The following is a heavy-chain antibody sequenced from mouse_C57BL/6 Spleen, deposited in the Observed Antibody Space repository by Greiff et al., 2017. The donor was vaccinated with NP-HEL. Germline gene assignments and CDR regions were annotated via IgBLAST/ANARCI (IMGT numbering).Heavy chain of an antibody. Sequence: QVQLQQSGAELVKPGASVKMSCKASGYTFTSYWITWVKQRPGQGLEWIGDIYPGSGSTNYNEKFKSKATLTVDTSSSTAYMQLSSLTSEDSAVYYCARRSTMAPSFAYWGQGTLVTVSA. V-gene: IGHV1-55*01. CDR3: ARRSTMAPSFAY. CDR1: GYTFTSYW. J-gene: IGHJ3*01. D-gene: IGHD2-1*01. CDR2: IYPGSGST.